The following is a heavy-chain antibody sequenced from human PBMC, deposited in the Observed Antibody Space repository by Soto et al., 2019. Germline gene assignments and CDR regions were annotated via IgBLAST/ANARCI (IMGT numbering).Heavy chain of an antibody. J-gene: IGHJ4*02. Sequence: VNLSRKSSGYRYSIYISGCLRITPGQGLEWMGIINPSGGSTSYAQKFQGRVTMTRDTSTSTVYMELSSLRSEDTAVYYCARWADYGDYFLDYWGKGTLVTVSS. CDR1: GYRYSIYI. CDR3: ARWADYGDYFLDY. D-gene: IGHD4-17*01. CDR2: INPSGGST. V-gene: IGHV1-46*03.